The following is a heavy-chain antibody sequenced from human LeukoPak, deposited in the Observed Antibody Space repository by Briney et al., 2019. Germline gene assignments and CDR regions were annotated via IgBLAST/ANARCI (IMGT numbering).Heavy chain of an antibody. CDR1: GFTVSSNY. V-gene: IGHV3-7*01. J-gene: IGHJ5*02. CDR2: IKQDGSEK. Sequence: GGSLRLSCAASGFTVSSNYMSWVRQAPGKGLEWVANIKQDGSEKNYVDSVKGRFTISRDNAKNSLYLQMNSLRAEDTAVYYCAREIWNFWFDPWGQGTLVTVSS. CDR3: AREIWNFWFDP. D-gene: IGHD1-7*01.